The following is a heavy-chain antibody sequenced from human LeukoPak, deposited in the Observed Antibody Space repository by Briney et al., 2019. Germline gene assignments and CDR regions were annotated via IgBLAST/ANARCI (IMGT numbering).Heavy chain of an antibody. CDR3: ARDIKAYYDILTGYYNY. Sequence: GGSLRLSCAASGFTFSTYWMNWVRQAPGKGLEWVANIKQDGSEKYYVDSVKGRFTISRDNAKNSLYLQMNSLRAEDTAVYYCARDIKAYYDILTGYYNYWGQGTLVTVPS. CDR2: IKQDGSEK. V-gene: IGHV3-7*03. CDR1: GFTFSTYW. J-gene: IGHJ4*02. D-gene: IGHD3-9*01.